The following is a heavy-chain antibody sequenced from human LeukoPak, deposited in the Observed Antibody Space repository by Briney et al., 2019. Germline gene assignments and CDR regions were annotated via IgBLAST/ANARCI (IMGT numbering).Heavy chain of an antibody. D-gene: IGHD2-15*01. CDR3: ASYSMTKYYFDY. V-gene: IGHV3-53*01. J-gene: IGHJ4*02. Sequence: GGSLRLSCAASGFTFNTYFMHWVRQAPGKGLEWVSVIYSGGSTYYADSVKGRFTISRDNSKNTLYLQMNSLRAEDTAVYYCASYSMTKYYFDYWGRGTLVTVSS. CDR1: GFTFNTYF. CDR2: IYSGGST.